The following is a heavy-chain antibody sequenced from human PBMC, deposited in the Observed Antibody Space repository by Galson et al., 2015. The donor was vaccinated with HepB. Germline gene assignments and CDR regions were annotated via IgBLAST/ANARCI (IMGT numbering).Heavy chain of an antibody. CDR1: GYTFTSYA. CDR3: ARCAGYGDLPSDETNWFDP. D-gene: IGHD3-10*01. V-gene: IGHV1-3*01. CDR2: INAGNGNT. Sequence: SVKVSCKASGYTFTSYAMHWVRQAPGQRLEWMGWINAGNGNTKYSQKFQGRVTITRDTSASTAYMELSSLRSEDTAVYYCARCAGYGDLPSDETNWFDPWGQGTLVTVSS. J-gene: IGHJ5*02.